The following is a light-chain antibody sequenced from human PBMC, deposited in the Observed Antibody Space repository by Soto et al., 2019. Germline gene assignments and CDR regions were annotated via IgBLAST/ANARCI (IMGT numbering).Light chain of an antibody. CDR3: HQRNT. Sequence: VLTQSPGTLSLYPGARATLSCRASQRLSTYLAWYRQVPGQPPRLIIYDTTNRAAGIPPRFSGSRSGTDFTLTISSVEPDDFALYYCHQRNTFGQGTRLEIK. J-gene: IGKJ5*01. CDR1: QRLSTY. CDR2: DTT. V-gene: IGKV3-11*01.